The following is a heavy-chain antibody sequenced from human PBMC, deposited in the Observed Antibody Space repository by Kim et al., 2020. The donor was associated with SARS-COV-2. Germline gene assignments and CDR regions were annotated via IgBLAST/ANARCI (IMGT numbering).Heavy chain of an antibody. D-gene: IGHD3-16*02. CDR3: ARARSAFDI. V-gene: IGHV4-30-2*01. Sequence: STYYNPSHKSRVTISVDRSKNQFSLKLSSVTAADTAVYYCARARSAFDIWGQGTMVTVSS. J-gene: IGHJ3*02. CDR2: ST.